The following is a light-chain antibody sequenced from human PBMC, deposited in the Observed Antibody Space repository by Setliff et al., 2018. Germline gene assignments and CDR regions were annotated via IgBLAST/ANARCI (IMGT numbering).Light chain of an antibody. CDR1: SSDVGGYKY. CDR3: CSYAGSYTSLYV. V-gene: IGLV2-11*01. Sequence: QSALTQPRSVSGSPGQSVTISCTGTSSDVGGYKYVSWYQQHPGKAPKLMIYDVSKRPSGVPDRFSGSKSGNTASLTISGLQAEDEADYYCCSYAGSYTSLYVFGTGTKGTVL. CDR2: DVS. J-gene: IGLJ1*01.